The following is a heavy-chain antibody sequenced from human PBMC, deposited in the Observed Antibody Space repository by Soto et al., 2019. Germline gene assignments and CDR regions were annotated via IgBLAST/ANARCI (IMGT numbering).Heavy chain of an antibody. Sequence: QVQLVQSGAEVKKPGASVKVSCKASGYTFTSCGISWVRQAPGQGLEWMGWISAYNGNTNYAQKLQGRVTMTTDTSTSTAYMELRSLRSDDTAVYYCARYADELLYGRGNTLLGYWGQGTLVTVSS. J-gene: IGHJ4*02. CDR3: ARYADELLYGRGNTLLGY. CDR1: GYTFTSCG. D-gene: IGHD2-2*02. CDR2: ISAYNGNT. V-gene: IGHV1-18*01.